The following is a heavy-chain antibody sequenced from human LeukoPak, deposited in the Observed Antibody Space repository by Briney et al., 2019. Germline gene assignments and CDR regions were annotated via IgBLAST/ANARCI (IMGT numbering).Heavy chain of an antibody. V-gene: IGHV3-48*02. CDR3: ARASRSGYDY. Sequence: GGSLRLSCTVSGXTFSSFGMNWVRQAPGKGLEWVSYIGSGSSAIYYADSVKGRFTISRDNAKNSLFLQMNSLRDEDAAVYYCARASRSGYDYWGQGTLVTVSS. CDR2: IGSGSSAI. J-gene: IGHJ4*02. CDR1: GXTFSSFG. D-gene: IGHD3-22*01.